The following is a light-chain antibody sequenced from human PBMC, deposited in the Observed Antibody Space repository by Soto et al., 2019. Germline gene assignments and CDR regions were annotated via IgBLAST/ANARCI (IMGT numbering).Light chain of an antibody. CDR1: QGISSL. Sequence: DTQMTQSPSSVSASVGDRVTITCRASQGISSLLAWYQQKPGKAPNLLIHTASSLQSGVPSRFSGSGSGTEFTLTISSLQPGDFATYYCQQANSFPLTFGGGTKVEIK. CDR3: QQANSFPLT. V-gene: IGKV1-12*01. J-gene: IGKJ4*01. CDR2: TAS.